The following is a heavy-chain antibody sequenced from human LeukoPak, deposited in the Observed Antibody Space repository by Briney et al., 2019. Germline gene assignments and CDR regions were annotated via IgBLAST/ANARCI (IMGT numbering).Heavy chain of an antibody. CDR2: IYSGGST. Sequence: GGSLRLSCAASGFTVSSNYMSWVRQAPGKGLEWVSVIYSGGSTYYADSVKGRFTISRDNSKNTLYLQMNSLRAEDTAVYYCAREIAAAVYYYYYGMDVWGQGTTVTVSS. V-gene: IGHV3-53*01. CDR3: AREIAAAVYYYYYGMDV. J-gene: IGHJ6*02. CDR1: GFTVSSNY. D-gene: IGHD6-13*01.